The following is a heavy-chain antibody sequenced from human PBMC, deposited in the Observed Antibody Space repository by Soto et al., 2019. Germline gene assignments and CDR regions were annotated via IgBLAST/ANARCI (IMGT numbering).Heavy chain of an antibody. J-gene: IGHJ3*02. CDR1: GYTFSTYW. D-gene: IGHD2-21*01. Sequence: GESLQISCKASGYTFSTYWIGWVRQMPGRGLEWMGLIYPGDSDTSYSPSFQGQVTISADKSTSTVYLQWSSLKASETAMYYCARQKLWMATINNDAFDIQGKGTMVTVSS. CDR3: ARQKLWMATINNDAFDI. V-gene: IGHV5-51*01. CDR2: IYPGDSDT.